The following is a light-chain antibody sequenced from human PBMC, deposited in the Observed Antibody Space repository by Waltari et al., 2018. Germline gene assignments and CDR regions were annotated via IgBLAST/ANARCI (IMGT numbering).Light chain of an antibody. J-gene: IGLJ3*02. CDR1: NIEPKS. V-gene: IGLV3-21*04. Sequence: YVVTQPPSVSVTPGQTATLTCGGENIEPKSVNWYQQKPGQAPFLVMFYDNDRPAGIPERFSGSNSGNTATLTINWVEAGDEADYHCQVWDDFIDSGVFGGGTRLSVL. CDR2: YDN. CDR3: QVWDDFIDSGV.